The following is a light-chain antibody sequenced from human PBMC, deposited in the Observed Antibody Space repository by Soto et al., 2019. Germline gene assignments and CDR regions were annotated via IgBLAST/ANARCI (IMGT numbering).Light chain of an antibody. Sequence: AIRMTQSTSSFSASTGDRVTITCRASQGISSYLAWYQQKPGKAPKLLIYAASTLQSGDPSRFSGSGSGTDCNLTISCLQSEDFATYYCQQYYSYPSLFGGGTKVEIK. CDR1: QGISSY. V-gene: IGKV1-8*01. J-gene: IGKJ4*01. CDR2: AAS. CDR3: QQYYSYPSL.